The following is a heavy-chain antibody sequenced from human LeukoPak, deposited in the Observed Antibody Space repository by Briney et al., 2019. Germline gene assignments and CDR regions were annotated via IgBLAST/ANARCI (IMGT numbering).Heavy chain of an antibody. CDR3: AKIRLEESATGY. Sequence: GGSLRLSCEASGFAFSAHGMSWVRQAPGKGLEWVSAIGGYGTTTYYGDSVRGRFTISRDNSRNTMYLYMSSLRAEDTAVYFCAKIRLEESATGYWGQGTPVTVSS. CDR1: GFAFSAHG. V-gene: IGHV3-23*01. CDR2: IGGYGTTT. D-gene: IGHD2-15*01. J-gene: IGHJ4*02.